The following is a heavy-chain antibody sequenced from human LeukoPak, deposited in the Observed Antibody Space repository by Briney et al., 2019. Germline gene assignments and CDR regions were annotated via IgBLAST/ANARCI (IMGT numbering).Heavy chain of an antibody. J-gene: IGHJ5*02. CDR1: GGTFSSYA. D-gene: IGHD3-22*01. Sequence: SVKVSCKASGGTFSSYAISWVRQAPGQGLEWMGGIIPIFGTANYAQKFQGRVTITTDESTSTAYTELSSLRSEDAAVYYCARHTGSGYYYGWFDPWGQGTLVTVSS. CDR2: IIPIFGTA. CDR3: ARHTGSGYYYGWFDP. V-gene: IGHV1-69*05.